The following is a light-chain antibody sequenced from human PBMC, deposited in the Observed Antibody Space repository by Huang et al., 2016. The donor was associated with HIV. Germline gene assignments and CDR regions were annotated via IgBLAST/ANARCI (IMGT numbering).Light chain of an antibody. J-gene: IGKJ1*01. CDR3: QQYHSSPWT. V-gene: IGKV4-1*01. CDR2: LAS. Sequence: DIVMTQSPDSLAVSLGERATINCKSSQSVLSTANNKNYLAWVQQKPGQPPKLLIYLASTRDSGVPDRFSGSGSGTGFTLTISSLQAEDVALYYCQQYHSSPWTFGQGTKVEIK. CDR1: QSVLSTANNKNY.